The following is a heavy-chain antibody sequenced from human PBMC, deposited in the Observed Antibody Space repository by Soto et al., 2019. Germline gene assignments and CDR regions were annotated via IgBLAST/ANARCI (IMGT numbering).Heavy chain of an antibody. J-gene: IGHJ4*02. CDR3: ARHNYGSGSTYFDY. V-gene: IGHV4-59*08. D-gene: IGHD3-10*01. CDR1: SSSICIYY. Sequence: SETLSLTCTDCSSSICIYYWSWSGQPPGKGLEWIGFIYHSGSSNYNPSLKSRVTILLDTSKNQLSLKLSSVTAADTAVYYCARHNYGSGSTYFDYWGQGTLVTVS. CDR2: IYHSGSS.